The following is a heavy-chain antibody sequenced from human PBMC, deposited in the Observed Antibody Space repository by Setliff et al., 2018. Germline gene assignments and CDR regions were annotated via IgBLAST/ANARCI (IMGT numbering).Heavy chain of an antibody. J-gene: IGHJ5*01. D-gene: IGHD1-26*01. CDR3: LKGGWGATFHS. V-gene: IGHV1-18*01. CDR2: ISGYNGHT. CDR1: GYTFTSYG. Sequence: GASVKVSCKASGYTFTSYGISWVRQAPGRGLEWMGWISGYNGHTEYAQKFRHKFTMTTDTSTSTAYMELRSLIFDDTAIYYCLKGGWGATFHSWGQGTLVTVSS.